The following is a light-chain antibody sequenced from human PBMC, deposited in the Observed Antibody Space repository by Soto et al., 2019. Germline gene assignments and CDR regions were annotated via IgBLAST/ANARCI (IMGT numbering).Light chain of an antibody. CDR2: DAS. CDR1: QDIGVS. CDR3: QQYDLLPSIT. V-gene: IGKV1-33*01. J-gene: IGKJ5*01. Sequence: DIQMTQSPSSLSASVGDRVTITCQASQDIGVSLNWYQQKPGRAPKLLIYDASNLQTGVPSRFSGSGSGTDFTFTISSLQPEDIATYYCQQYDLLPSITFGQGTRLEIK.